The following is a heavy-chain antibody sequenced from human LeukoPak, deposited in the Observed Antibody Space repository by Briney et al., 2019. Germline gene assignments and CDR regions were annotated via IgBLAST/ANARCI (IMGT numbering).Heavy chain of an antibody. CDR1: GFIFSSYG. CDR3: AKDQDYYGSGSYSGGDY. CDR2: ISRSGGTT. J-gene: IGHJ4*02. Sequence: GGSLRLSCAASGFIFSSYGMSWVRQAPGKGLEWVSTISRSGGTTYYADSVKGRFTIFRDNSKNTLYLQMNSLRAEDTAVYYCAKDQDYYGSGSYSGGDYWGQGTLVTVSS. V-gene: IGHV3-23*01. D-gene: IGHD3-10*01.